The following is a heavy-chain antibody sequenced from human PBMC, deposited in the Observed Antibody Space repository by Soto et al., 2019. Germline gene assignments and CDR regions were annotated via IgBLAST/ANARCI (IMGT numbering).Heavy chain of an antibody. CDR3: AKDTYDFWSGYDY. CDR1: GFTFSSYA. J-gene: IGHJ4*02. Sequence: GGSLRLSCAASGFTFSSYAMSWVRQAPGKGLEWVSAISGTGGSTYYADSVKGRFTISRDNSKNTLYLQMNSLRAEDTAVYYCAKDTYDFWSGYDYWGQGTLVTVSS. V-gene: IGHV3-23*01. CDR2: ISGTGGST. D-gene: IGHD3-3*01.